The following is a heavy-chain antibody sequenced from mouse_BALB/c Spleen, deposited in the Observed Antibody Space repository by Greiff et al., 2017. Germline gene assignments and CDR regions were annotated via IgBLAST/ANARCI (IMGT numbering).Heavy chain of an antibody. CDR2: ISDGGSYT. Sequence: EVQRVESGGGLVKPGGSLKLSCAASGFTFSDYYMYWVRQTPEKRLEWVATISDGGSYTYYPDSVKGRFTISRDNAKNNLYLQMRSLKSEDTAMYYCARDCYGSSSPIAYWGQGTTVTVSS. CDR3: ARDCYGSSSPIAY. V-gene: IGHV5-4*02. D-gene: IGHD1-1*01. CDR1: GFTFSDYY. J-gene: IGHJ2*01.